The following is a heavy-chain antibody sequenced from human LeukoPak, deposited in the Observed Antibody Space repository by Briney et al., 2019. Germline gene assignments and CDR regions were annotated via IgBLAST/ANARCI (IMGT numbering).Heavy chain of an antibody. CDR3: ASIMITFGGVIDPFDY. J-gene: IGHJ4*02. D-gene: IGHD3-16*02. Sequence: ASVKVSCKASGYTFTSYGISWVRQAPGQGLEWMGWINPNSGGTNYAQKFQGRVTMTRDTSISTAYMELSRLRSDDTAVYYCASIMITFGGVIDPFDYWGQGTLVTVSS. CDR2: INPNSGGT. CDR1: GYTFTSYG. V-gene: IGHV1-2*02.